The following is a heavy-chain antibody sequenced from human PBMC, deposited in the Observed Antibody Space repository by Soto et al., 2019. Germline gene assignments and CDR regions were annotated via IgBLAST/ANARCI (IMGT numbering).Heavy chain of an antibody. CDR2: IYPGDHET. CDR3: ARSPRSSPYFDY. Sequence: RGESLKISCQASGYNFSNFWIGWVRQLPGKGLEGMGIIYPGDHETRYSAPFHGKVTISADRSINTAYLQWNSLEASETAFYFCARSPRSSPYFDYWGQGALVTVSS. J-gene: IGHJ4*02. CDR1: GYNFSNFW. D-gene: IGHD6-13*01. V-gene: IGHV5-51*01.